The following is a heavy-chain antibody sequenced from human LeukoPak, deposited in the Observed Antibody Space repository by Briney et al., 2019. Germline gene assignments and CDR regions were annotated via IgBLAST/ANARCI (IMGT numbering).Heavy chain of an antibody. CDR1: GGSISSYY. Sequence: SETLSLTCTVSGGSISSYYWSWIRQPPGKGLEWIGYIYYSGSTNYNPSLKSRVTISVDTSKNQFSLKLSSVTAADTAVYYCARENSSGYLQDAFDIWGQGTMVTVSS. D-gene: IGHD3-22*01. J-gene: IGHJ3*02. CDR2: IYYSGST. V-gene: IGHV4-59*01. CDR3: ARENSSGYLQDAFDI.